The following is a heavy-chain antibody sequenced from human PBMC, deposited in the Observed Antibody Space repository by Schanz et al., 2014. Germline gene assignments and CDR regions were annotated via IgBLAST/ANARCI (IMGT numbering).Heavy chain of an antibody. D-gene: IGHD3-10*01. J-gene: IGHJ3*02. CDR2: ITYNGGTI. V-gene: IGHV3-48*01. Sequence: VQVVQSGGGLVKPGGSLRLSCAASGITFSSHSFNWVRQAPGKGLEWISYITYNGGTIYYADSVKGRFTISRDNSKNTLYLQMNSLRAEDTAVYYCAKGRFGELRAFDIWGQGTMVTVSS. CDR3: AKGRFGELRAFDI. CDR1: GITFSSHS.